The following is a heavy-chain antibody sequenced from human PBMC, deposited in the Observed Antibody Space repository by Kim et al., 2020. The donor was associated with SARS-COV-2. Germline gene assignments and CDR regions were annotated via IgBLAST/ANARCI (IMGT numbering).Heavy chain of an antibody. J-gene: IGHJ6*03. CDR2: INPNSGGT. CDR3: ARGAPGRGYYYYMDV. CDR1: GYTFTGYY. Sequence: ASVKVSCKASGYTFTGYYMHWVRQAPGQGLEWMGWINPNSGGTNYAQKFQGRVTMTRDTSISTAYMELSRLRSDDTAVYYCARGAPGRGYYYYMDVWGKGTTVTVSS. D-gene: IGHD1-26*01. V-gene: IGHV1-2*02.